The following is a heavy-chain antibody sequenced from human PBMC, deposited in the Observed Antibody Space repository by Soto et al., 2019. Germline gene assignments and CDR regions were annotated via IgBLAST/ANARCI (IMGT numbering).Heavy chain of an antibody. J-gene: IGHJ6*03. D-gene: IGHD3-16*01. V-gene: IGHV1-8*01. CDR3: ARGLGWLSTYHYYYYLAV. CDR1: GYTFTSYD. CDR2: MNPNSGNT. Sequence: ASVKVSCKASGYTFTSYDINCVRQATGQGLEWMGWMNPNSGNTGYAQKFQGRGTMTRNTSISTAYMELSSLRSEDTAVYYCARGLGWLSTYHYYYYLAVSGQGTTVTVSS.